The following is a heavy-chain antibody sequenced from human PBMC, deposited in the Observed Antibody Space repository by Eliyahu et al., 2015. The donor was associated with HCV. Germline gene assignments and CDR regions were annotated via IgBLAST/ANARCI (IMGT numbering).Heavy chain of an antibody. V-gene: IGHV3-30*18. Sequence: QVQLVESGGGVVQPGGSLXLSCAASGFTFSSIGMHWVRQAPGKGLQWVAVISTDGSNRFYADSVKGRFSISRDNSKNTLYLQMNSLRPEDTAVYYCAKRHSYCGGDCPFDHWGQGTLVSVSS. CDR1: GFTFSSIG. CDR2: ISTDGSNR. J-gene: IGHJ4*02. CDR3: AKRHSYCGGDCPFDH. D-gene: IGHD2-21*02.